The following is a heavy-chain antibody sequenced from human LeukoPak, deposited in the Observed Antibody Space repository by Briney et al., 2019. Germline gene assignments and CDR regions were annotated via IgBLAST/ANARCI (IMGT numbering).Heavy chain of an antibody. Sequence: GGSLRLSCAASGFTFSSYSMNWVRQAPGKGLERVSSISSSSSYIYYADSVKGRFTISRDNAKNSLYLQMNSLRAEDTAVYYCARDRYCSGGSCYGTDFDYWGQGTLVTVSS. V-gene: IGHV3-21*01. J-gene: IGHJ4*02. D-gene: IGHD2-15*01. CDR2: ISSSSSYI. CDR3: ARDRYCSGGSCYGTDFDY. CDR1: GFTFSSYS.